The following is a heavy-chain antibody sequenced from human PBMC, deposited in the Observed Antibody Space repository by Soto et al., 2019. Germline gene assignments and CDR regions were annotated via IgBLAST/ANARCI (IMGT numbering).Heavy chain of an antibody. Sequence: EVQLVESGGGLVQPGGSLRLSCAASGFTFSSYEMNWVRQAPGKGLEWVSYISSSGSTIYYADSVKGRFTISRDNAKNSLYLQMTSLRAEDTAVYYCARAASYYDYVWGSSGGVYWGQGTLVTVSS. CDR2: ISSSGSTI. J-gene: IGHJ4*02. V-gene: IGHV3-48*03. D-gene: IGHD3-16*01. CDR1: GFTFSSYE. CDR3: ARAASYYDYVWGSSGGVY.